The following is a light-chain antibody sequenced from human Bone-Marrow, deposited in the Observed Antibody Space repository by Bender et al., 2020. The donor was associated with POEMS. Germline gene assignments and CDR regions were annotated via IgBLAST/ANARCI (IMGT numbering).Light chain of an antibody. J-gene: IGLJ3*02. Sequence: QSVLTQPPSVSGTPGQRVTISCSGSGSNIGSNYVYWYQQLPGTAPKLLIYRNNQRPSGVPDRFSGSKSGTSASLAISGLRSEDEADYYCAAWDDSLSGSSVFGGGTKLTVL. CDR2: RNN. CDR3: AAWDDSLSGSSV. CDR1: GSNIGSNY. V-gene: IGLV1-47*01.